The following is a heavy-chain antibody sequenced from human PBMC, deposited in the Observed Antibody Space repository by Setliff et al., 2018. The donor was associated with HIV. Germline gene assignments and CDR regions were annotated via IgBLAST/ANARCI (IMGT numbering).Heavy chain of an antibody. CDR1: GGSISSHY. J-gene: IGHJ5*02. D-gene: IGHD3-16*01. Sequence: PSETLSLTCTVSGGSISSHYWSWIRQPPGKGLEWIGYIYYSGSTNYNPSLKSRVTISVDTSKTQFSRKLSSVTAADTAVYYCASDIRTVGGMGFDPWGQGTLVTVSS. CDR2: IYYSGST. V-gene: IGHV4-59*11. CDR3: ASDIRTVGGMGFDP.